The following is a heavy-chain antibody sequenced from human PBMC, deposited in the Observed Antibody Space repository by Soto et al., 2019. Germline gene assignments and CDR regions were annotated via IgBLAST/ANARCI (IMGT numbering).Heavy chain of an antibody. D-gene: IGHD2-21*02. J-gene: IGHJ6*02. CDR2: MYNTGST. CDR1: GGSISRYY. V-gene: IGHV4-59*01. CDR3: ARDLWGYCGTDCYPLDV. Sequence: QVQLQESGPGLVKPSATLSLTCTVSGGSISRYYWSWIRHPPGKGLEWIGYMYNTGSTVYNPSFKSRVTISVDTTKNPFSLKLNSVTAADTAVYYCARDLWGYCGTDCYPLDVWGQGTTVTVSS.